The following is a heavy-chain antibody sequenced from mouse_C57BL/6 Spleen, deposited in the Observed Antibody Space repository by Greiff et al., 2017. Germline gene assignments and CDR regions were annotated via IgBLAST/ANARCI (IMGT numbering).Heavy chain of an antibody. CDR3: ASVDDYGPWFAY. J-gene: IGHJ3*01. Sequence: QVQLKEPGAELVRPGTSVKVSCKASGYAFTNYLIEWVKQRPGQGLEWIGVINPGSGGTNYNEKFKGKATLTADKSSSPAYMQLSSLTSEDSAVYCCASVDDYGPWFAYWGQGTLVTVSA. D-gene: IGHD2-4*01. CDR2: INPGSGGT. V-gene: IGHV1-54*01. CDR1: GYAFTNYL.